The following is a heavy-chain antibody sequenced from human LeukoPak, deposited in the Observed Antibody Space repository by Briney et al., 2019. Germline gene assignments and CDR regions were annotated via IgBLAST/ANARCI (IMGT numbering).Heavy chain of an antibody. D-gene: IGHD2-8*01. V-gene: IGHV3-23*01. CDR1: GFTFSSYA. CDR2: ISASGGST. Sequence: GGYLRLYCAASGFTFSSYAMSWLRQAPGKGLEWVSTISASGGSTYFADSVGGRFTVSRDNSKNTLYLQMNSLRADDTAVYYCATDDNGYSYYGMDVWGQGTTVTVSS. CDR3: ATDDNGYSYYGMDV. J-gene: IGHJ6*02.